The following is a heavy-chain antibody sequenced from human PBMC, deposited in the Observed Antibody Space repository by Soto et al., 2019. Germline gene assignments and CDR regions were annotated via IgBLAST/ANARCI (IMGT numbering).Heavy chain of an antibody. CDR2: IYHSGST. CDR1: GVSISSSIYC. V-gene: IGHV4-39*02. D-gene: IGHD7-27*01. CDR3: ARDTGDGTFDC. Sequence: SETLSLTCTVSGVSISSSIYCWGWLRQPPGKGLEWIGYIYHSGSTYYNPSLKSRVTISVDTSASTAYMELTSLRSEDTAVYYCARDTGDGTFDCWGQGTLVTVS. J-gene: IGHJ4*02.